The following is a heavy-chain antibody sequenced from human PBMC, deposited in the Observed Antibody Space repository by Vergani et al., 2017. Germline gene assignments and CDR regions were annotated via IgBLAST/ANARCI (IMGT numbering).Heavy chain of an antibody. Sequence: QMQLVQSGPEVKKPGTSVKVSCKASGFTFTSSAVQWVRQARGQRLEWIGWIVVGSGNTNYAQKFQERVTITRDMSTSTAYMELSGLRSEDTAVYYCARVGWVYDSSGYYRNDYFDYWGQGTLVTVSS. CDR3: ARVGWVYDSSGYYRNDYFDY. D-gene: IGHD3-22*01. CDR2: IVVGSGNT. J-gene: IGHJ4*02. V-gene: IGHV1-58*01. CDR1: GFTFTSSA.